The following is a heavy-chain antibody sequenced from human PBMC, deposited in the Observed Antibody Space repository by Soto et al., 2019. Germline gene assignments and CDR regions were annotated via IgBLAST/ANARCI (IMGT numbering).Heavy chain of an antibody. V-gene: IGHV3-23*01. CDR3: AYTPSY. CDR2: ISVSGGST. J-gene: IGHJ4*02. D-gene: IGHD2-15*01. Sequence: EVQLLESGGVLVQPGGSLRLSCAASGFTFSSYAMNWARQAPGKGLEWVSSISVSGGSTYYADSVKGRFTIPRDNSKNTLYLQMNSLRAEDTAVYYCAYTPSYWGQGTLVTVSS. CDR1: GFTFSSYA.